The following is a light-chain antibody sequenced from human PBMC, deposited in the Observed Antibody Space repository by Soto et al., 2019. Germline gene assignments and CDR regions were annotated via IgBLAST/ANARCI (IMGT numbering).Light chain of an antibody. V-gene: IGKV1-5*03. CDR3: QQYNSYPLN. J-gene: IGKJ3*01. Sequence: DIQMTQSPSTLSASVGDRVTITCRASQSISTWLAWFQQKPGRAPNLLIYKASNLESGVPSRFSGSGSGTEFTLTISSLQPDDFATYYCQQYNSYPLNFGPGTKVDIK. CDR2: KAS. CDR1: QSISTW.